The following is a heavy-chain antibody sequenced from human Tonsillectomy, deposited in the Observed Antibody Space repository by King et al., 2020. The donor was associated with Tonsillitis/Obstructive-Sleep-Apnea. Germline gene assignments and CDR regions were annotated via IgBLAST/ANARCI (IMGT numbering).Heavy chain of an antibody. CDR3: STDYGSSASLLLGVWWAFDI. Sequence: VQLVESGGGLVKPGGSLRLSCAASGFGFTDAWMSWVRQAPGKGLEWVGRITNKRDGGTTDYAAPVKDRFTIPRDDSKNPLYLQMSSLETEDTPVYYCSTDYGSSASLLLGVWWAFDIWGQGTMVTVPS. CDR2: ITNKRDGGTT. CDR1: GFGFTDAW. D-gene: IGHD3-22*01. V-gene: IGHV3-15*01. J-gene: IGHJ3*02.